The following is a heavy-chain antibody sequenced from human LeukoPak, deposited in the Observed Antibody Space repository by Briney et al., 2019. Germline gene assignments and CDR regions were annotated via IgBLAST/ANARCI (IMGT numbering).Heavy chain of an antibody. V-gene: IGHV3-53*04. CDR3: ARVATLYAFDI. Sequence: GGSLRLSCAASGFTVSSNHMSWVRQAPGKGLEWVSVIYSGGSTYYADSVKGRFTISRHNSKNTLYLQMNSLRAEDTAVYYCARVATLYAFDIWGQGTMVTVSS. J-gene: IGHJ3*02. CDR1: GFTVSSNH. CDR2: IYSGGST. D-gene: IGHD5-12*01.